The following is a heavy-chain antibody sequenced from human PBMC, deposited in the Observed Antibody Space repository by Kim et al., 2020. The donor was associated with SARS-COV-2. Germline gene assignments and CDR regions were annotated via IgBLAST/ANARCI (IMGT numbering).Heavy chain of an antibody. J-gene: IGHJ4*02. CDR3: AARPGMAVAGLDF. V-gene: IGHV1-3*01. D-gene: IGHD6-19*01. Sequence: YSQKFQGRVTVTRDTSASTAYMELSSLRSDDAALYYCAARPGMAVAGLDFWGQGTLVTVSS.